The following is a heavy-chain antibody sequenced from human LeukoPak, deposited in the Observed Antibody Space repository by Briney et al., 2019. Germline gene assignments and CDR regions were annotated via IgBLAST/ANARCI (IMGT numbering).Heavy chain of an antibody. V-gene: IGHV4-4*07. Sequence: WETLSLTCTVSGGSISGYYWSWIRQPAGKGLDWIGRIYNSGGTNYNPSLESRVTMSVDTSKNQFSLKLSSVTAADTAVYYCARAHCTATSCHHFDYWGQGALVTVSS. J-gene: IGHJ4*02. CDR2: IYNSGGT. CDR3: ARAHCTATSCHHFDY. D-gene: IGHD2-2*01. CDR1: GGSISGYY.